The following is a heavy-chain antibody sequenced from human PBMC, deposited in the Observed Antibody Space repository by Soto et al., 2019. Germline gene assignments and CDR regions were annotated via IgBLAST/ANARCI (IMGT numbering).Heavy chain of an antibody. CDR2: IYHSGST. V-gene: IGHV4-30-2*01. CDR3: ARGERWFDP. J-gene: IGHJ5*02. D-gene: IGHD1-1*01. CDR1: GGSISSGSYS. Sequence: QLQLQESGSGLVKPSQTLSLTCAVSGGSISSGSYSWSWIRQPPGKGLEWIGYIYHSGSTYYNPPLKSRVTISVDRSKNQFSLKLSSVTAADTAVYYCARGERWFDPWGQGTLVTVSS.